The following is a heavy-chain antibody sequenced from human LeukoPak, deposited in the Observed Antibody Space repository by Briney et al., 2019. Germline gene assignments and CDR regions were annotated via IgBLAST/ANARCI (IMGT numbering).Heavy chain of an antibody. CDR1: GYTFTGYY. D-gene: IGHD1-26*01. CDR3: VGSGSAEFGAFDI. CDR2: INPNSGGT. Sequence: ASVKVSCKASGYTFTGYYMHWVRQAPGQGLEWMGWINPNSGGTNYAQKFQGRVTMTRDTSISTAYMELSRLRSDDTAVYYCVGSGSAEFGAFDIWGQGTMVTVSS. J-gene: IGHJ3*02. V-gene: IGHV1-2*02.